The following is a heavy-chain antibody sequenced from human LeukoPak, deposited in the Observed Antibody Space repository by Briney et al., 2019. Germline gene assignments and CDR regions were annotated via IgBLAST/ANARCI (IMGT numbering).Heavy chain of an antibody. CDR1: GYTFTSYG. Sequence: ASVKVSCKASGYTFTSYGISWVRQAPGQGLEWMGWISAYNGNTNYAQKLQGRVTMTTDTSTSTAYMELRSLRSDDTAVYYCARDGALGPAGYCSSTSCRSGGIDYWGQGTLVIVSS. D-gene: IGHD2-2*01. CDR3: ARDGALGPAGYCSSTSCRSGGIDY. V-gene: IGHV1-18*04. J-gene: IGHJ4*02. CDR2: ISAYNGNT.